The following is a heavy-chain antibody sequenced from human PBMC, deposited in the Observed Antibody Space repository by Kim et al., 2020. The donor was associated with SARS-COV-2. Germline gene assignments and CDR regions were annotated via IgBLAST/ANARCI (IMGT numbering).Heavy chain of an antibody. Sequence: VQGRFTNSRDNSKSTLYLQMNSLRAEDTAVYYCAALIGIGYFVRAGAFDIWGQGTMVTVSS. V-gene: IGHV3-23*01. D-gene: IGHD3-22*01. CDR3: AALIGIGYFVRAGAFDI. J-gene: IGHJ3*02.